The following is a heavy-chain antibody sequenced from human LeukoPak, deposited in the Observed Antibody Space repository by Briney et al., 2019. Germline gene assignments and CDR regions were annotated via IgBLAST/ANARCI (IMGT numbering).Heavy chain of an antibody. V-gene: IGHV4-34*01. J-gene: IGHJ4*02. CDR2: INHSGST. CDR1: GGSFSGYY. D-gene: IGHD3-3*01. CDR3: ALYDFWSGYSTY. Sequence: SETLSLTCAVYGGSFSGYYWSWIRQPPGKGLEWIGEINHSGSTNYNPSLKSRVTISVDTSKNQFSLKLSSVTAADTAVYYYALYDFWSGYSTYWGQGTLVTVSS.